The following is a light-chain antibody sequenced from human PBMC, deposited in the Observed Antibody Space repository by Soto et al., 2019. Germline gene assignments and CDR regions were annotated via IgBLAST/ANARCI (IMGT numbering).Light chain of an antibody. J-gene: IGKJ2*01. V-gene: IGKV1-5*03. CDR2: KAS. CDR1: QSISSW. Sequence: DIQMTQSPSTLSASVGDRVTITCRASQSISSWLAWYQQKPGKAPKLLIYKASSLESGVTSRFSGSGSGTAFTLTIISLQPDDFATYYCQQYNSYSPYTFGQGTKPEIK. CDR3: QQYNSYSPYT.